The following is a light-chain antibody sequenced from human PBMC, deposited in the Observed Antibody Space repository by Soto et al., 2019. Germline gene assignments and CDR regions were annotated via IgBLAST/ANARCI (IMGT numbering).Light chain of an antibody. CDR3: QQYGSSPAT. Sequence: EIVLPQSPGTLSLSPGERATLSCRASQSVSSSYLAWYQQKPGQAPRLLIYGASSRAIGIPDRFSGSGSGTDFTLTISRLEPEDFAVYYCQQYGSSPATFGQGTKVDIK. J-gene: IGKJ1*01. V-gene: IGKV3-20*01. CDR2: GAS. CDR1: QSVSSSY.